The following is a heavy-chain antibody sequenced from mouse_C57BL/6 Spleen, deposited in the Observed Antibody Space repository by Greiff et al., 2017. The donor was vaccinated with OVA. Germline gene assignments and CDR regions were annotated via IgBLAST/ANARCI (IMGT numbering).Heavy chain of an antibody. CDR3: ARKEIYYDYDGPYAMDY. Sequence: VMLVESGPGLVAPSQSLSITCTVSGFSLTSYAISWVRQPPGKGLEWLGVIWTGGGTNYNSALKSRLSISKDNSKSQVFLKMNSLQTDDTARYYCARKEIYYDYDGPYAMDYWGQGTSVTGSS. CDR2: IWTGGGT. CDR1: GFSLTSYA. V-gene: IGHV2-9-1*01. D-gene: IGHD2-4*01. J-gene: IGHJ4*01.